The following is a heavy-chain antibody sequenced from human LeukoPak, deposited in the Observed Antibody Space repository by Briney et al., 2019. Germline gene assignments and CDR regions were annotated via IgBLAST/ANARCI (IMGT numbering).Heavy chain of an antibody. D-gene: IGHD1-26*01. V-gene: IGHV3-23*01. CDR3: AKDLAGGSYPYYFDY. CDR2: ISGSGGST. CDR1: GFTFSSYA. Sequence: GSLRLSCAASGFTFSSYAMSWVRQAPGKGLEWVSAISGSGGSTYYADSVKGRFTISRDNSKNTLYLQMNSLRAEDTAVYYCAKDLAGGSYPYYFDYWGQGTLVTVSS. J-gene: IGHJ4*02.